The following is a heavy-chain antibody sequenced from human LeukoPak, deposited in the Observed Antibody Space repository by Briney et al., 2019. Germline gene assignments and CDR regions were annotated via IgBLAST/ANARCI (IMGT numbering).Heavy chain of an antibody. CDR1: GYSFTSYW. D-gene: IGHD3-10*01. CDR3: ARSEGSIPQDY. J-gene: IGHJ4*02. V-gene: IGHV5-51*01. Sequence: GESLKISCKGSGYSFTSYWNGLVRQIPGKSLEWIGIIYPGDSDTRYSPSFQGQVTISADKSISTAYLQWSSLKASDTAMYYCARSEGSIPQDYWGQGTLVTVSS. CDR2: IYPGDSDT.